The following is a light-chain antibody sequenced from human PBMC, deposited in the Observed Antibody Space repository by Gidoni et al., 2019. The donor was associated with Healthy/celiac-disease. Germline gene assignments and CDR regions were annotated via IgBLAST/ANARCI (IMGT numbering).Light chain of an antibody. J-gene: IGKJ1*01. CDR1: QSVSSSN. V-gene: IGKV3-20*01. Sequence: EIVLTQSPGTQSLSPGERATLSCRASQSVSSSNLAWYQQKPGQAPRLLIYGASSRATGIPYRFSGSGSGTDFTLTISRLEPEDFAVYYCQQYGSPTWTFGQLTKVEIK. CDR3: QQYGSPTWT. CDR2: GAS.